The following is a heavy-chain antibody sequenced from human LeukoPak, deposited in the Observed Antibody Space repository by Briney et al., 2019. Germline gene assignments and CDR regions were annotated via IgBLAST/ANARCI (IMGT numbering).Heavy chain of an antibody. CDR2: MNPNSGNT. Sequence: ASMKVSCKASGYTFTSYDINWVRQATGQGLEWMGWMNPNSGNTGYAQKFQGRVTMTRNTSISTAYMELSSLRSEDTAVYYCARGGRRYYDFWSGYSDTNFDYWGQGTLVTVSS. J-gene: IGHJ4*02. CDR1: GYTFTSYD. D-gene: IGHD3-3*01. V-gene: IGHV1-8*01. CDR3: ARGGRRYYDFWSGYSDTNFDY.